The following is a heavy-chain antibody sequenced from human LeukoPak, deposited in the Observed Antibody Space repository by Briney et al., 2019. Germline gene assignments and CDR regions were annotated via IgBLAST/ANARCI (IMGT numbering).Heavy chain of an antibody. CDR2: IYGGGST. Sequence: GGSLRLSCAASGFTVSSNYMSWVRQAPGKGLEWVSLIYGGGSTYYADSVKGRFTISRDDSKNTLYLQMNSLRAEDTAVYYCAREDRDAIDIWGQGTMVTVSS. CDR3: AREDRDAIDI. CDR1: GFTVSSNY. V-gene: IGHV3-53*01. J-gene: IGHJ3*02.